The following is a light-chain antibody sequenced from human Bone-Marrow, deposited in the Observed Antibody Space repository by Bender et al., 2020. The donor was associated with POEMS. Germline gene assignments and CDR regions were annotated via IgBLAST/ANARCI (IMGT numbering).Light chain of an antibody. CDR1: RSNIGSNY. Sequence: QSVLTQPPSASGTPGQEVTISCSGGRSNIGSNYVYWYQQLPGTAPKLLIYRNNQRPSGVPDRFSGSKSGASASLDISGLRAEDEADYHCCSYALGGTFVFGGGTKVTV. CDR2: RNN. V-gene: IGLV1-47*01. CDR3: CSYALGGTFV. J-gene: IGLJ1*01.